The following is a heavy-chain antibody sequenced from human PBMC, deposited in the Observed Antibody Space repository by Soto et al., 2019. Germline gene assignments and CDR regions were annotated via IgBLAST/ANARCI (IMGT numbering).Heavy chain of an antibody. D-gene: IGHD2-2*01. CDR1: GYSIRIGYY. Sequence: SETLSLTCAVSGYSIRIGYYWGWLRQPPGKGLEWIATIYHSGSIFHNPSLKSRVTISVDTSKDQFSLKLRSVTAADTAVYYCAVGYCGSASCSREYFQHWGQGTLVTVSS. V-gene: IGHV4-38-2*01. J-gene: IGHJ1*01. CDR2: IYHSGSI. CDR3: AVGYCGSASCSREYFQH.